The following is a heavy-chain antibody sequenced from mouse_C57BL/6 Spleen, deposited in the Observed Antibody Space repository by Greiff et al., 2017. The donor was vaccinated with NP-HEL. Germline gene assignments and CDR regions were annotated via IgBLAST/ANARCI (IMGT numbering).Heavy chain of an antibody. Sequence: DVMLVESGGGLVQPKGSLKLSCAASGFTFTTYAMHWVRQAPGKGLEWVARIRSKSSNYATYYADSVKDRFTISRDDSQSMLYLQMNNLKTEDTAMYYCVRDRLPIYYDYDEFAYWGQGTLVTVSA. D-gene: IGHD2-4*01. CDR2: IRSKSSNYAT. V-gene: IGHV10-3*01. J-gene: IGHJ3*01. CDR1: GFTFTTYA. CDR3: VRDRLPIYYDYDEFAY.